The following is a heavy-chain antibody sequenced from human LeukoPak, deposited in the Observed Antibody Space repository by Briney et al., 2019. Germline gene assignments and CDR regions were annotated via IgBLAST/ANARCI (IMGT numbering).Heavy chain of an antibody. J-gene: IGHJ4*02. CDR3: ARAHRLGNLYGFDY. Sequence: ASVKGSCKASGYTFTSYGISWVRQAPGQGLEWMGWISAYNGNTNYAQKLQGRVTMTTDTSTSTAYMELRSLRSDDTAVYYCARAHRLGNLYGFDYWGQGTLVTVSS. CDR1: GYTFTSYG. D-gene: IGHD2-8*01. CDR2: ISAYNGNT. V-gene: IGHV1-18*01.